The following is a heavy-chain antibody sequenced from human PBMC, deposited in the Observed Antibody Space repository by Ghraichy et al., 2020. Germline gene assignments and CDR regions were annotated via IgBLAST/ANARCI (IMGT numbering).Heavy chain of an antibody. J-gene: IGHJ6*03. CDR3: ARGPIGRVLWFRDPRGLLGDYYYMDV. CDR2: INHSGST. Sequence: SETLSLTCAVYGGSFSGYYWSWIRQPPGKGLEWIGEINHSGSTNYNPSLKSRVTISVDTSKNQFSLKLSSVTAADTAVYYCARGPIGRVLWFRDPRGLLGDYYYMDVCGKGTTVTVSS. V-gene: IGHV4-34*01. D-gene: IGHD3-10*01. CDR1: GGSFSGYY.